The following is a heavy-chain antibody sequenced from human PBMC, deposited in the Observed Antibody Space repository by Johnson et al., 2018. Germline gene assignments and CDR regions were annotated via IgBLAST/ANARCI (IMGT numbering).Heavy chain of an antibody. V-gene: IGHV3-30*18. D-gene: IGHD1-7*01. CDR3: AKEAVNWNLPRGGLDI. CDR2: ISNDGSNR. Sequence: QVQLVQSGGGVVQPGRSLRLICAASGFTFSGYVMHWVRQAPGKGLEWVAVISNDGSNRYYGDSVKGRFTISRDNSENTLYLQMNSLRADDTAVYHCAKEAVNWNLPRGGLDIWGQGTMVTVSS. J-gene: IGHJ3*02. CDR1: GFTFSGYV.